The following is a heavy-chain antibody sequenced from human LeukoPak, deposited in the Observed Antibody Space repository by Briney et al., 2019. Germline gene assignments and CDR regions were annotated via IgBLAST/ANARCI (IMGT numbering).Heavy chain of an antibody. Sequence: GGSLRLSCAASGFTFSSYSMNWVRQAPGKGLEWVSYISSSSSTIYYADSVKGRFTISRDNAKNSLYLQMNSLRAEDTAVYYCARDRELLWFGEFYYYYYMDVWGKGTTVTISS. CDR3: ARDRELLWFGEFYYYYYMDV. J-gene: IGHJ6*03. CDR1: GFTFSSYS. V-gene: IGHV3-48*01. CDR2: ISSSSSTI. D-gene: IGHD3-10*01.